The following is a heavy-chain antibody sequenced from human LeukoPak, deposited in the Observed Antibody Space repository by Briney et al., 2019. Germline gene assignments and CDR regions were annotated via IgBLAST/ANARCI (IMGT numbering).Heavy chain of an antibody. CDR3: VRGPPPFGLEAPDV. V-gene: IGHV3-13*01. J-gene: IGHJ3*01. D-gene: IGHD3-16*01. Sequence: GGSLRLSCAASGFTFNSYDMYWVRQVIGKGLEWVSAIDKGPNTYYSDSVKGRFTISRDNVKNFSYLQMNSLRAEDTAIYYFVRGPPPFGLEAPDVWGHGTMVTVSS. CDR1: GFTFNSYD. CDR2: IDKGPNT.